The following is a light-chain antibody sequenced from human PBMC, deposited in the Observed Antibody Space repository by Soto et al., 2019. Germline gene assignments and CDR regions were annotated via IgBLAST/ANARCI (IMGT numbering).Light chain of an antibody. V-gene: IGLV2-14*01. Sequence: QSVLTQPASVSGSPGQSITISCTGTSSDVGGYDFVSWYQQHPGKAPKLMIYEVSNRPSGVSNRFSGSKSGNTASLTISGLQAEDEADYYCSSHTRSSSPYVFGTGTKLTVL. CDR2: EVS. CDR1: SSDVGGYDF. J-gene: IGLJ1*01. CDR3: SSHTRSSSPYV.